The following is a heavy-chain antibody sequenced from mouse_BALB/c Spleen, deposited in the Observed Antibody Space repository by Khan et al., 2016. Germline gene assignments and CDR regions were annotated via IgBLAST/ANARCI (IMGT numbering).Heavy chain of an antibody. Sequence: QVQLQQSGAELMKPGASVKISCKATGYTFSTHWIEWVKQRPGHGLEWIGEILPGSGSVTYNEKFKDKATFTAETSSNTAYMQLSSLTSEDSAVYDCAKWLLGAMDYWGQGTSVTVSS. CDR3: AKWLLGAMDY. V-gene: IGHV1-9*01. CDR1: GYTFSTHW. J-gene: IGHJ4*01. D-gene: IGHD2-3*01. CDR2: ILPGSGSV.